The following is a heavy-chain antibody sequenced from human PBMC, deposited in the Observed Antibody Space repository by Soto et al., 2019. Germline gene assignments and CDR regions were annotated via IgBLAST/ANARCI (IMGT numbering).Heavy chain of an antibody. CDR3: ARVRTWTVIDY. J-gene: IGHJ4*02. Sequence: GGSLRLSCAASGFPFSSYWMSWVRQAPGKGLEWVANIKQDGSEKYYVDSVKGRFTISRDNAKNSLYLQMNSLRAEDTAVYYCARVRTWTVIDYWGQGTLVTVSS. CDR1: GFPFSSYW. V-gene: IGHV3-7*05. D-gene: IGHD4-17*01. CDR2: IKQDGSEK.